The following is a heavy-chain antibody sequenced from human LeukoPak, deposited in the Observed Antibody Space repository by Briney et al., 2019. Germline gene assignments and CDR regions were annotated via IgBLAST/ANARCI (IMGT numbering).Heavy chain of an antibody. D-gene: IGHD5-18*01. Sequence: GESLKISCKGSGYSFTSYWIGWVRQMPGKGLEWMGIIYPGDSDTRYSPSFQGQVTISADKSISTAYLQWSSLKASDTAMYYCARLDTAMVASWDAFDIWRQGTMVTVSS. CDR1: GYSFTSYW. J-gene: IGHJ3*02. CDR3: ARLDTAMVASWDAFDI. V-gene: IGHV5-51*01. CDR2: IYPGDSDT.